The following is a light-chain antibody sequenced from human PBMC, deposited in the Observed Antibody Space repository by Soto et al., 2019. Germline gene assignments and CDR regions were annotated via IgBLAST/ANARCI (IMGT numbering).Light chain of an antibody. CDR2: GAS. CDR3: QQYNNWPWT. Sequence: ETVMTQSPATLFVSPGERATLYCRASQSVSSNLAWYQQKPGQAPRLIIYGASTRATGIPARFSGSGSGTEFTLTISSLQSEDVAVYYCQQYNNWPWTFDQGTKVDIK. J-gene: IGKJ1*01. CDR1: QSVSSN. V-gene: IGKV3-15*01.